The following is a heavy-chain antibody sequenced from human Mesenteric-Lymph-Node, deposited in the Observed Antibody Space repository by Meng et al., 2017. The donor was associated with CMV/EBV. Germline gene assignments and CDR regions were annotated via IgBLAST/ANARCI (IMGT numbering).Heavy chain of an antibody. Sequence: VSSSSGAWNWIRQSPSRGLEWLGRTYYRSKWYSHYAVSVQSRVTLNADTSKNQFSLQLNSVTPEDTAVYYCARGLWDSGYDLISFDSWGQGTLVTVSS. CDR3: ARGLWDSGYDLISFDS. V-gene: IGHV6-1*01. CDR1: VSSSSGA. CDR2: TYYRSKWYS. D-gene: IGHD5-12*01. J-gene: IGHJ4*02.